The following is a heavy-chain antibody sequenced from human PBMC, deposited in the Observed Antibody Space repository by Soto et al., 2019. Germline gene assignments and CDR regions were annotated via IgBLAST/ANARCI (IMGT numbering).Heavy chain of an antibody. CDR3: AKGAYDSSRSSTDY. J-gene: IGHJ4*02. D-gene: IGHD3-22*01. V-gene: IGHV3-23*01. CDR2: ISGSAGST. Sequence: GVSLRLSCAASGFTFNNYAMSWVRQAPGKGLEWVSSISGSAGSTYYADSVKGRFTISRDISKNTLYLQMNSLRAEDTAVYYCAKGAYDSSRSSTDYWGQGTLVTVSS. CDR1: GFTFNNYA.